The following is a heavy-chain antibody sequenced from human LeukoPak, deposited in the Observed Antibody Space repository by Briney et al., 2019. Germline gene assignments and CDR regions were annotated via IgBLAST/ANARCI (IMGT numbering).Heavy chain of an antibody. CDR1: GFTVSSNY. V-gene: IGHV3-53*01. CDR3: AKDRTTVTGLDAFDI. J-gene: IGHJ3*02. CDR2: IYSGGST. D-gene: IGHD4-17*01. Sequence: GGSLRLSCAASGFTVSSNYMSWVRQAPGKGLEWVSVIYSGGSTYYADSVKGRFTISRDNSKNTLYLQMNSLRAEDTAVYYCAKDRTTVTGLDAFDIWGQGTMVTVSS.